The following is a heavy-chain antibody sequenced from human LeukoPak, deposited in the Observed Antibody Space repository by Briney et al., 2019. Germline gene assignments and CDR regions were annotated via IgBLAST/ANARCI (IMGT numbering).Heavy chain of an antibody. CDR2: INANTGNP. CDR3: ARRVEGHAFDI. Sequence: ASVKVSCKASGYTFTSYAMNWVRQAPGQGLEWMGWINANTGNPTYAQGFTGRFVFSLDTSVSTAYLQIGSLKAEDTAVYYCARRVEGHAFDIWGQGTMVTVSS. V-gene: IGHV7-4-1*01. J-gene: IGHJ3*02. D-gene: IGHD1-1*01. CDR1: GYTFTSYA.